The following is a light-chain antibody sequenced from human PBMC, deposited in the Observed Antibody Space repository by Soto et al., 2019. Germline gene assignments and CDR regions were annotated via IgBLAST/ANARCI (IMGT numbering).Light chain of an antibody. CDR1: QTVNSIY. J-gene: IGKJ1*01. V-gene: IGKV3-20*01. CDR2: GAS. CDR3: QQYDTSPRT. Sequence: EIVLTQSPGTLSLYRGERATLSCRASQTVNSIYFAWYQRKPGQAPRLLIYGASNRATGIPDRLSGSGSGTDFTLTISRLEAEDFGVYCCQQYDTSPRTFGQGTKVEIK.